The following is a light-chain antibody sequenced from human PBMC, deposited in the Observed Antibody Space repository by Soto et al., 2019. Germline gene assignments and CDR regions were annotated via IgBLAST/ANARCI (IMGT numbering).Light chain of an antibody. J-gene: IGKJ5*01. CDR3: QKYNDRPPIT. V-gene: IGKV3-15*01. CDR2: GSF. CDR1: QSVDNN. Sequence: EIVMTQSPVTLSASPGESATLSCRASQSVDNNVAWHQQKPGQAPRLLIVGSFARATGIPARFSGSGSGSEFTLTISGLQSEDFAVYYCQKYNDRPPITFGQGTRLEIK.